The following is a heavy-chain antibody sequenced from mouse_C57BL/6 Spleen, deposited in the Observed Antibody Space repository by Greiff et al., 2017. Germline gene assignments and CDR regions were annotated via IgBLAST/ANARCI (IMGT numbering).Heavy chain of an antibody. V-gene: IGHV5-17*01. CDR3: ARSGLDY. J-gene: IGHJ2*01. CDR1: GFTFSDYG. Sequence: EVQLVESGGGLVKPGGSLKLSCAASGFTFSDYGMHWVRQAPEKGLEWVGYISRGGSTINYADTVKGRFTISRDNAKNTRFLQMTRLRSEDTAMYYCARSGLDYWGKGTTLTVSS. D-gene: IGHD4-1*01. CDR2: ISRGGSTI.